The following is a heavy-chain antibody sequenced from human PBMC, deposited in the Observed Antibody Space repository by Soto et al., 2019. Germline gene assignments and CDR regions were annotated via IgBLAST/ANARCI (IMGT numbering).Heavy chain of an antibody. Sequence: QVQLVQSGAEVKKPGASVKVSCKASGYTFTSYGISWVRQAPGQGLEWMGWISAYNGNTNYAQKLQGRVTMTTDTSTSTAYMELRSLRSDDTAVYYCARVGWYSYGYLYYYYYGMDVWGQGTTVTVSS. CDR1: GYTFTSYG. CDR3: ARVGWYSYGYLYYYYYGMDV. CDR2: ISAYNGNT. V-gene: IGHV1-18*01. J-gene: IGHJ6*02. D-gene: IGHD5-18*01.